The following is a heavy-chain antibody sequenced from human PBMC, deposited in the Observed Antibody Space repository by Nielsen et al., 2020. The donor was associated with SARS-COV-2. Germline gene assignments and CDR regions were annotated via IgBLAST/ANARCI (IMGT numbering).Heavy chain of an antibody. V-gene: IGHV3-30*03. CDR2: MSYDGSLK. J-gene: IGHJ6*02. D-gene: IGHD1-26*01. CDR1: GFTFSSYG. CDR3: ARLQSGSYTGMDV. Sequence: GGSLRLSCVASGFTFSSYGIHWVRQAPGKGLDWVAVMSYDGSLKFYADSVKGRFTISRDNSKNTSFLQMSSLRPEDAAVYYCARLQSGSYTGMDVWGQGTTVTVSS.